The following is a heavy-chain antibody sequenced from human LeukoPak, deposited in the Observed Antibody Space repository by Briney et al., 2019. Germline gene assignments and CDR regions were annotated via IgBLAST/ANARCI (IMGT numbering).Heavy chain of an antibody. Sequence: EASVKVSCKASGYTFTSYGISWVRQAPGQGLEWMGWISAYNGNTNYAQKLQGRVTMTTDTSTSTAYMELRSLRSDDTAVYYCARVSQRGIAAAAPFDYWGQGTLVIVPS. CDR2: ISAYNGNT. CDR3: ARVSQRGIAAAAPFDY. D-gene: IGHD6-13*01. CDR1: GYTFTSYG. V-gene: IGHV1-18*01. J-gene: IGHJ4*02.